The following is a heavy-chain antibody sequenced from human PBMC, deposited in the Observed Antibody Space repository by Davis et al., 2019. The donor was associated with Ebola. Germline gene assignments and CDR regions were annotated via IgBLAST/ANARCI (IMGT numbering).Heavy chain of an antibody. Sequence: GESLKISCAASGFTFSDYYMSWIRQAPGKGLEWVSYISSSSSYTNYTDSVKGRFTISRDNAKNSLYLQMNSLRAEDTAVYYCARGLPEMATITSDYWGQGTLVTVSS. CDR3: ARGLPEMATITSDY. CDR1: GFTFSDYY. V-gene: IGHV3-11*06. J-gene: IGHJ4*02. D-gene: IGHD5-24*01. CDR2: ISSSSSYT.